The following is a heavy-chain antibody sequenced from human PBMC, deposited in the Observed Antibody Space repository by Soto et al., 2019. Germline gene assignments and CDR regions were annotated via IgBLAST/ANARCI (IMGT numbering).Heavy chain of an antibody. J-gene: IGHJ4*02. Sequence: GGSLRLSCAASGFTFSSYAMSWVRQAPGKGLEWVSAISAGGSTTNYGDSVKGRLTISRDNSQNTLYLQMRSLRAEDTAVYFCAKGEVWGRWLLWGQGTLVTVSS. D-gene: IGHD3-16*01. CDR3: AKGEVWGRWLL. CDR2: ISAGGSTT. V-gene: IGHV3-23*01. CDR1: GFTFSSYA.